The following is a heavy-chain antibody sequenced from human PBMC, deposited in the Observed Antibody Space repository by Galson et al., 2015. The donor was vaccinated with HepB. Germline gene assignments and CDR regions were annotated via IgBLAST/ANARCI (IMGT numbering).Heavy chain of an antibody. CDR3: ASSVGIAAAGFRAFDI. V-gene: IGHV1-3*01. J-gene: IGHJ3*02. CDR2: INAGNGNT. Sequence: SVKVSCKASGYTFTSYAMHWVRQAPGQRLEWIGWINAGNGNTKYSQKFQGRVTITRDTSASTAYMELSSLRSEDTAVYYCASSVGIAAAGFRAFDIWGQGTMVTVSS. D-gene: IGHD6-13*01. CDR1: GYTFTSYA.